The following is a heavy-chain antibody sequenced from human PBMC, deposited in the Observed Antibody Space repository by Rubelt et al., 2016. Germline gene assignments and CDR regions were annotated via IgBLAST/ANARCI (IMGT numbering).Heavy chain of an antibody. Sequence: QVQLQESGPGLVKASETLSLTCTVSGGSISSYYWSWIRQPPGKGPEWIGYIHYSGSTNYNPSLKSRGTISADASKNNFPLRLSAGTAADTAVYYLAGTASVVVAGAKQFYNCVDPWGQGTLVTVSA. V-gene: IGHV4-59*12. CDR3: AGTASVVVAGAKQFYNCVDP. D-gene: IGHD2-2*01. J-gene: IGHJ5*02. CDR2: IHYSGST. CDR1: GGSISSYY.